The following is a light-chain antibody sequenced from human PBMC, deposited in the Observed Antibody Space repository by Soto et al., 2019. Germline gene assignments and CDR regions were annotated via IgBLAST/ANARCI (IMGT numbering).Light chain of an antibody. CDR3: QQSYSNPYT. J-gene: IGKJ2*01. CDR2: AAS. Sequence: DIQMTESPSSLSASVAGRVIITCGASQTISSHLDWYQQKPGKAPKLLIFAASSLQSGVPSRFSGSGSGTDFTLTISSLQPDDSATYFCQQSYSNPYTFGQGTKVDIK. V-gene: IGKV1-39*01. CDR1: QTISSH.